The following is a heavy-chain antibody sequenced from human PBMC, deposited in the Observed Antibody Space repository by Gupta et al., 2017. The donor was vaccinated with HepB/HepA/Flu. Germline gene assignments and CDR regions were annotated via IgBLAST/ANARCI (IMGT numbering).Heavy chain of an antibody. D-gene: IGHD1-26*01. V-gene: IGHV3-74*01. J-gene: IGHJ5*02. CDR2: INSDGSST. Sequence: EVQLVESGGGLVQPGGSLRLSCAASGFTFSSYWMHWVRQAPGKGLVWVSRINSDGSSTNYGDSVKGRFTISRDNAKNTLYLQMNSLRAEDTAVYYCARAYSVGGANWFDPWGQGTLVTVSS. CDR3: ARAYSVGGANWFDP. CDR1: GFTFSSYW.